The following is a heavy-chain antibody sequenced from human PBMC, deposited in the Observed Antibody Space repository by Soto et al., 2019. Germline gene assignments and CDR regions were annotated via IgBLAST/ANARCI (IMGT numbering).Heavy chain of an antibody. CDR2: IWYDGSNK. V-gene: IGHV3-33*01. J-gene: IGHJ4*02. D-gene: IGHD6-13*01. CDR1: GFTFSSYG. CDR3: ARYRIAAAGTGYFDY. Sequence: QVQLVESGGGVVQPGRSLRLSCAASGFTFSSYGMHWVRQAPGKGLEWVAVIWYDGSNKYYADSVKGRFTISRDNSKNPLYLQMNSLRAGDRAVYDCARYRIAAAGTGYFDYWGQGTLVTVSS.